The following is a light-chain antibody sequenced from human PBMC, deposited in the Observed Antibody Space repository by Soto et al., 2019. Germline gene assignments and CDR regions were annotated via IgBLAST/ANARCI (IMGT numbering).Light chain of an antibody. CDR1: NSDVGRYNY. CDR2: EVS. Sequence: QSALTQPASVSGSPGQSITISCTGTNSDVGRYNYVSWYQQRPGQAPKLMIYEVSHRPSGVSNRFSGSKSGYTASLTISGLQADDEADYYCTSYTISTTWVFGGGTKLTVL. J-gene: IGLJ3*02. V-gene: IGLV2-14*01. CDR3: TSYTISTTWV.